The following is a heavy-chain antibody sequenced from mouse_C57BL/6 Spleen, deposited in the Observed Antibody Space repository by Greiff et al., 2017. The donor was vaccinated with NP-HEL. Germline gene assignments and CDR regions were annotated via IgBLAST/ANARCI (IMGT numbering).Heavy chain of an antibody. V-gene: IGHV1-69*01. CDR2: IDPSDSYT. J-gene: IGHJ1*03. CDR3: ARSNYGRYFDV. Sequence: QVQLQQPGAELVMPGASVKLSCKASGYTFTSYWMHWVKQRPGQGLEWIGEIDPSDSYTNYNQKFKGKSTLTVDKSSSTAYMQLSSLTSEDSAVYYCARSNYGRYFDVWGTGTTVTV. CDR1: GYTFTSYW. D-gene: IGHD1-2*01.